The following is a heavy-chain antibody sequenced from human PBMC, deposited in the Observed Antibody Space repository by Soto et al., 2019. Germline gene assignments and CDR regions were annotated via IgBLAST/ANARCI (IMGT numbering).Heavy chain of an antibody. V-gene: IGHV4-59*01. CDR1: GASITTYC. Sequence: QVQLQESGAGLVKPSETLSLTCSVSGASITTYCWSWIRQPPGKGLEWIGSIAYSGSTKYNPSLKRSATLYYATSQNQLSLKRTFVTAADTDVYYCARDNYGDGMHVWGQGTTVLVPS. CDR2: IAYSGST. CDR3: ARDNYGDGMHV. D-gene: IGHD3-16*01. J-gene: IGHJ6*02.